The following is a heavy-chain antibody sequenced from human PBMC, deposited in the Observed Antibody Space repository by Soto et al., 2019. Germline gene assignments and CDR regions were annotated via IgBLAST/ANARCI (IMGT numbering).Heavy chain of an antibody. CDR1: GGSISSNY. CDR2: IYYSGST. D-gene: IGHD2-21*01. Sequence: QVQLQESGPGLVKPSETLSVTCTVSGGSISSNYWSWIRQPPGKALEWIGDIYYSGSTNYNPSLKSRVTMSVGTSRKQFSLNLRSATAADTAVYYCARRVGMSGGFDIWGQGAKVTVSS. J-gene: IGHJ3*02. V-gene: IGHV4-59*08. CDR3: ARRVGMSGGFDI.